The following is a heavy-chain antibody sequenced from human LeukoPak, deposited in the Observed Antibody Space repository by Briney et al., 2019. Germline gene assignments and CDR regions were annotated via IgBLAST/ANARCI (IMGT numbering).Heavy chain of an antibody. CDR2: ISYDGSNK. J-gene: IGHJ6*03. D-gene: IGHD6-13*01. CDR1: GFTFSSYA. Sequence: RPGGSLRLSCAASGFTFSSYAMHWVRQAPGKGLEWVAVISYDGSNKYYADSVKGRFTISRDSSKNTLYLQMNSLRAEDTAVYYCARGRYSSSWYDYYYYYYMDVWGKGTTVTVSS. CDR3: ARGRYSSSWYDYYYYYYMDV. V-gene: IGHV3-30*01.